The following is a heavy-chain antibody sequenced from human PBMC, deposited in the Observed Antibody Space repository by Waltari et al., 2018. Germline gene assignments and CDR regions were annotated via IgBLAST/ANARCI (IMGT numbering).Heavy chain of an antibody. J-gene: IGHJ4*02. V-gene: IGHV3-74*01. D-gene: IGHD6-25*01. CDR3: ARGPTSSGFFVGDY. CDR2: INGDGRST. Sequence: EVQLVESGGGLLQPGGSLRLSGAASGFTLSSYWMHWFRQAPGKGLVWVSRINGDGRSTSYADSVKGRFTISRDNAKNTLYLQMSSLTADDTAVYYCARGPTSSGFFVGDYWGQGTLVSVSS. CDR1: GFTLSSYW.